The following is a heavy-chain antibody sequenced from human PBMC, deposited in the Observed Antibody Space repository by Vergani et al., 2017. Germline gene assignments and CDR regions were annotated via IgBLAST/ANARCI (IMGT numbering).Heavy chain of an antibody. CDR1: GFTFSSYA. V-gene: IGHV3-23*01. Sequence: EVQLLESGGGLVQPGGSLRLSCAASGFTFSSYAMSWVRQAPGKGLEWVSAISGSGGSTYYADSVKGRFTISRDNSKNTLYLQMNSLRAEDTAVYFCAKDPPLGGSHHAYNWFDPWGQGTLVTVSS. D-gene: IGHD2-15*01. CDR2: ISGSGGST. CDR3: AKDPPLGGSHHAYNWFDP. J-gene: IGHJ5*02.